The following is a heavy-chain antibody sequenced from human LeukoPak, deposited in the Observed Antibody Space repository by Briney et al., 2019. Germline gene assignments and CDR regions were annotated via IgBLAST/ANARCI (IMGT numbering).Heavy chain of an antibody. J-gene: IGHJ4*02. CDR3: ANALRVNYFDY. V-gene: IGHV3-23*01. CDR2: IDGSGGST. D-gene: IGHD2-15*01. CDR1: GFTFSSYD. Sequence: GGSLRLSCEASGFTFSSYDMSWVRQAPGEGLEWGSAIDGSGGSTYYADPVKGRCTISRDNYKNTLYLQMNSLRAEETDVYYCANALRVNYFDYWGQGTLVTVSS.